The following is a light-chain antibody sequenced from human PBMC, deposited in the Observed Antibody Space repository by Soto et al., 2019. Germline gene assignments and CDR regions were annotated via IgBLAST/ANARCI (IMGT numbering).Light chain of an antibody. J-gene: IGLJ1*01. CDR3: CSYAGSYTYV. Sequence: QSVLTQPRSVSGSPGQSVTISCTGTSSDVGGYDYVSWYQQHPGKAPKLMIYDLTERPSGVPDRFSGSKSGNTASLTISGLQAEDEADYYCCSYAGSYTYVFGTGTKVTVL. CDR2: DLT. V-gene: IGLV2-11*01. CDR1: SSDVGGYDY.